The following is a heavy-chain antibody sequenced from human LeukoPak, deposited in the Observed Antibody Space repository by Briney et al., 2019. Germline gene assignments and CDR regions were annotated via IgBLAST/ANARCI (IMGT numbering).Heavy chain of an antibody. V-gene: IGHV4-34*01. CDR3: ARVGSGSYLWIWFDP. J-gene: IGHJ5*02. CDR1: GGSFSGYY. Sequence: SETLSLTCAVYGGSFSGYYWSWIRQPPGKGLEWIGEINHSGSTNYNPSLKSRVTISVDTSKNQFSLKLSSVTAADTAVYYCARVGSGSYLWIWFDPWGQGTLVTVSS. D-gene: IGHD1-26*01. CDR2: INHSGST.